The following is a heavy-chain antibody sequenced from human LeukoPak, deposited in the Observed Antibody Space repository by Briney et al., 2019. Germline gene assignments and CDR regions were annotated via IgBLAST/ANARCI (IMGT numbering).Heavy chain of an antibody. D-gene: IGHD6-19*01. J-gene: IGHJ6*03. V-gene: IGHV3-11*04. Sequence: GGSLRLSCAASGFTFSDYYMSWIRQAPGKGLEWVSYISSSGSTIYYADSVKGRFTISRDNAKNSLYLQMNSLRAEDTAVYYCARDRYSSGWYESDYYMDVWGKGTTVTISS. CDR2: ISSSGSTI. CDR1: GFTFSDYY. CDR3: ARDRYSSGWYESDYYMDV.